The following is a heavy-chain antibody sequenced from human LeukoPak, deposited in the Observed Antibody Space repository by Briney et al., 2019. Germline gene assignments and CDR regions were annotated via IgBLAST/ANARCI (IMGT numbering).Heavy chain of an antibody. D-gene: IGHD3-22*01. Sequence: GGSLRLSCAASGFTFSSYEMNWVRQAPGKGLEWVANIKQDGSEKYYVDSVKGRFTISRDNAKNSLYLQMNSLRAEDTAVYYCAREDVDYDSSVPDYWGQGTLVTVSS. CDR1: GFTFSSYE. V-gene: IGHV3-7*01. CDR2: IKQDGSEK. CDR3: AREDVDYDSSVPDY. J-gene: IGHJ4*02.